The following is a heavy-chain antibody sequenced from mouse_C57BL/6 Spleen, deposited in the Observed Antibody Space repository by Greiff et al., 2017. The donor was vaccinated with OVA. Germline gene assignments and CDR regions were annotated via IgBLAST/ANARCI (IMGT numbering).Heavy chain of an antibody. CDR3: ARSYYYGSSYEGY. Sequence: VQLQQSGPELVKPGASVKISCKASGYTFTDYYMNWVKQSHGKSLEWIGDINPNNGGTSYNQKFKGKATLTVDKSSSTAYMELRSLTSEDSAVYYCARSYYYGSSYEGYWGQGTTLTVSS. V-gene: IGHV1-26*01. D-gene: IGHD1-1*01. CDR2: INPNNGGT. J-gene: IGHJ2*01. CDR1: GYTFTDYY.